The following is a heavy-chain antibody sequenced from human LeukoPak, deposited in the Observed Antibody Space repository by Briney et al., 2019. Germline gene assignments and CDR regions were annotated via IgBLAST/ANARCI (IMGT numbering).Heavy chain of an antibody. V-gene: IGHV3-30-3*01. CDR1: GFTFSSYA. CDR2: ISYDGSNK. CDR3: ARGGYSYGYSVDFDY. D-gene: IGHD5-18*01. Sequence: PGGSLRLSCAASGFTFSSYAMHWVRQAPGKGLEWVAVISYDGSNKYYADSVKGRFTISRDNSKNTLYLQMNSLRAEDTAVYYCARGGYSYGYSVDFDYWGQGTLVTVSS. J-gene: IGHJ4*02.